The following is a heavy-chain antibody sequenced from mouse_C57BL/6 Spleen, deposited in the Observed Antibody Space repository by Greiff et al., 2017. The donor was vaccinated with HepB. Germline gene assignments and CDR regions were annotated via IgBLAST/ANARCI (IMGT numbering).Heavy chain of an antibody. Sequence: EVKLVESGEGLVQPGGSLKLSCAASGFTFSSYAMSWVRQTPERRLEWVAYISSGGDYIYYADTVKGRFTISRDNARNTLYLQMNSLKTEDTAMYYCTREGITTVVATRAWFADWGQGTPVTVSA. CDR3: TREGITTVVATRAWFAD. CDR2: ISSGGDYI. D-gene: IGHD1-1*01. V-gene: IGHV5-9-1*02. CDR1: GFTFSSYA. J-gene: IGHJ3*01.